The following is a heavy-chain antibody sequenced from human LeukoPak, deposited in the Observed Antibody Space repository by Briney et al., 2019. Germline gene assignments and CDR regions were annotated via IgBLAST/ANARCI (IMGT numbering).Heavy chain of an antibody. CDR1: GFTFINYS. Sequence: PGGSLRLSCTASGFTFINYSMNWVRQAPGKGLEWVSSISSSSSYIYYADSVKGRFTISRDNAKNSLYLQMNSLRAEDTAVYYCARYLRGMDYYDSSGYDDYWGQGTLVTVSS. CDR2: ISSSSSYI. D-gene: IGHD3-22*01. V-gene: IGHV3-21*01. J-gene: IGHJ4*02. CDR3: ARYLRGMDYYDSSGYDDY.